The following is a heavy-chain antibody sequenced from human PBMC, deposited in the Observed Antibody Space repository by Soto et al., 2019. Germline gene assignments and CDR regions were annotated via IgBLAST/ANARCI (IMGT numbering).Heavy chain of an antibody. V-gene: IGHV4-59*08. CDR2: IYYSGST. D-gene: IGHD3-22*01. J-gene: IGHJ4*02. Sequence: PSETLSLTCTVSGGSISSYYGGWVRQPPGKGLEWIGYIYYSGSTTYHPSLKSRVTISVDTSKNQFSLNLTSVTAADTAVYYCARLGGYYQAFDQWGQGSMVTVSS. CDR3: ARLGGYYQAFDQ. CDR1: GGSISSYY.